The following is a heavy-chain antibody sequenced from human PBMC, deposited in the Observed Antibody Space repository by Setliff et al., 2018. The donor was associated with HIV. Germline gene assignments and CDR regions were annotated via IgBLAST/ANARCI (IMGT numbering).Heavy chain of an antibody. J-gene: IGHJ5*02. CDR2: IYHSGST. D-gene: IGHD3-10*01. Sequence: SETLSLTCAVYGGSFSGYYWGWIRQPPGKGLEWIGYIYHSGSTYYNPSLKSRVTISVDTSKNQFSLNLSSVTAADTAVYYCARSTYYYGSGKGSGWFDPWGQGTLVTVSS. V-gene: IGHV4-34*01. CDR1: GGSFSGYY. CDR3: ARSTYYYGSGKGSGWFDP.